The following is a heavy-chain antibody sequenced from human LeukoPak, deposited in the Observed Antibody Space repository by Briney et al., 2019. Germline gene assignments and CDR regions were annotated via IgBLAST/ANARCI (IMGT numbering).Heavy chain of an antibody. J-gene: IGHJ5*02. CDR3: ARGLPYSSGWYNWFDP. CDR2: MNPNSGNT. Sequence: ASVKVSCKASGYTFTSYDINWVRQATGQGLEWMGWMNPNSGNTGYAQKFQGRVTITRNTSISTAYMELSSLRSEDTAVYYCARGLPYSSGWYNWFDPWGQGTLVTVSS. V-gene: IGHV1-8*03. D-gene: IGHD6-19*01. CDR1: GYTFTSYD.